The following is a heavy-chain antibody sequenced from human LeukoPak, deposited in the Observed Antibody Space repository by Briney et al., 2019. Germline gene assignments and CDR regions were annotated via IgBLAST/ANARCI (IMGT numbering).Heavy chain of an antibody. V-gene: IGHV3-23*01. CDR2: LSGSGDST. CDR3: AKRLSFGVAIGDFDY. Sequence: GGSLRLSRAGSGFTLCHYAMSWGRQAPGKGVEWVSPLSGSGDSTYYADSVKGRFTISRDSSMETLYLQMNSLRAEDTATYFCAKRLSFGVAIGDFDYWGQGTLVTVSS. D-gene: IGHD3-3*01. CDR1: GFTLCHYA. J-gene: IGHJ4*02.